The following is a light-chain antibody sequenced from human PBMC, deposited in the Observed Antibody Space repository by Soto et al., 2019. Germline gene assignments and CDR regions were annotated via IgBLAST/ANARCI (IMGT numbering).Light chain of an antibody. CDR1: QSVSSY. CDR3: QKRSNWPPIT. Sequence: EIVLTQSPATLSLSPGERATLSCRASQSVSSYVAWYQQKPGQAPRLLIYDASNRATGIPSRFSGSGSGTDFALTISSLEPEDFAVYYCQKRSNWPPITFGQGTRLEI. J-gene: IGKJ5*01. V-gene: IGKV3-11*01. CDR2: DAS.